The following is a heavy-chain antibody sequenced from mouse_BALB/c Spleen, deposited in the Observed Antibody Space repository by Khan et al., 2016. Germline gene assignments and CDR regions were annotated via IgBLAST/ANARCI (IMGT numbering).Heavy chain of an antibody. J-gene: IGHJ2*01. D-gene: IGHD1-1*02. V-gene: IGHV9-4*02. CDR3: ARTVGIYGYFDY. CDR1: GYTFPPAG. Sequence: QIQLVQSGPELTKPGETVRISCKASGYTFPPAGMQWVQKMPGKGLKWIGWINTHSGVPKYAEDFKGRFAFSLETSASTAYLQIRNLKNEDTATYFCARTVGIYGYFDYWCQGTTLTVSS. CDR2: INTHSGVP.